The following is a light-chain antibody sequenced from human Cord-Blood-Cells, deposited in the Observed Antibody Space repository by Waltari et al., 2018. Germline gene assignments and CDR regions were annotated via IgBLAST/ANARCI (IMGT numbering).Light chain of an antibody. CDR1: SSDVGGYNY. V-gene: IGLV2-11*01. CDR2: DVS. J-gene: IGLJ2*01. CDR3: CSYAGSYAVV. Sequence: QSALTQPRSVSGSPGQSVTISCTGTSSDVGGYNYVSWYQQHPGKAPQLMIYDVSKRPAGVPDRFSGSKSGNTASLTISGLQAEDAADYYCCSYAGSYAVVFGGGTKLTVL.